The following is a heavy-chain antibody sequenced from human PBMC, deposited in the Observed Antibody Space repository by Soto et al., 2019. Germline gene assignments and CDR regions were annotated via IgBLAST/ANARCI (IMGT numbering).Heavy chain of an antibody. CDR3: AKSTNDILIGSAFEY. Sequence: ESGGGLVQPDRSLRLSCAASGFTFDDYAMHWVRQGPGKGLEWVSGISWNSGGIGYADSVKGRFTISRDNDKNSLYLQMDRLRPEDTAFYYCAKSTNDILIGSAFEYWGQGTLVTVSS. J-gene: IGHJ4*02. CDR1: GFTFDDYA. V-gene: IGHV3-9*01. CDR2: ISWNSGGI. D-gene: IGHD3-9*01.